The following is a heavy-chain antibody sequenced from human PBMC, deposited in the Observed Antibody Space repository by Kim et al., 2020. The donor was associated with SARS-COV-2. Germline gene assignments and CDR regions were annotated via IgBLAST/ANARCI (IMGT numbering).Heavy chain of an antibody. V-gene: IGHV3-15*01. CDR1: GFTFSNAW. CDR3: TTDMHDSSGYLYYYGMDV. Sequence: GGSLRLSCAASGFTFSNAWMSWVRQAPGKGLEWVGRIKSKTDGGTTDYAAPVKGRFTISRDDSKNTLYLQMNSLKTEDTAVYYCTTDMHDSSGYLYYYGMDVWGQGTTVTVSS. D-gene: IGHD3-22*01. J-gene: IGHJ6*02. CDR2: IKSKTDGGTT.